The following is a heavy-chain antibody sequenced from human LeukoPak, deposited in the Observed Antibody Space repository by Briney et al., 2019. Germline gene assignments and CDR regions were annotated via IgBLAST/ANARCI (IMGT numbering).Heavy chain of an antibody. J-gene: IGHJ4*02. CDR3: AKATVYYYDSSGYPGYYFDY. Sequence: GGSLRLSCAASGFTFSSYAMSWVRQAPEKGLEWVSAISGSGGSTYYADSVKGRFTISRDNSKNTLYLQMNSLRAEDTAVYYCAKATVYYYDSSGYPGYYFDYWGQGTLVTVSS. D-gene: IGHD3-22*01. CDR1: GFTFSSYA. CDR2: ISGSGGST. V-gene: IGHV3-23*01.